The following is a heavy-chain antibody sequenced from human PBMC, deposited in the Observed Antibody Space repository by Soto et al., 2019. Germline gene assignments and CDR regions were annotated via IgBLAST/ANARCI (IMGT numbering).Heavy chain of an antibody. Sequence: ASVKVSCKASGYSFTDYHIHWVRQAPGQGLEWLGRINPKSGGTSTAQKFQGWVTMTTDTSISTASMELTRLTSDDTAIYYCARGDSTDCSNSVCSFFYNHDMDVWGQGTTVTVSS. CDR1: GYSFTDYH. J-gene: IGHJ6*02. CDR3: ARGDSTDCSNSVCSFFYNHDMDV. CDR2: INPKSGGT. D-gene: IGHD2-8*01. V-gene: IGHV1-2*04.